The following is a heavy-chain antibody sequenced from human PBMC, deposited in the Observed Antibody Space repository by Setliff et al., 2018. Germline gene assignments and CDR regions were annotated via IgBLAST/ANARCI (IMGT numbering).Heavy chain of an antibody. J-gene: IGHJ4*02. V-gene: IGHV4-4*08. Sequence: SETLSLTCSVAGDSMSNFFWSWIRQPPGKGLEWIGYYRGGITNYSPSLRSRVTMSADRSRNQFSLNLRSVTAADTAVYYCARQPSSGSYYNPRPYYFDYWGQGTLVTVSS. D-gene: IGHD3-10*01. CDR2: YRGGIT. CDR3: ARQPSSGSYYNPRPYYFDY. CDR1: GDSMSNFF.